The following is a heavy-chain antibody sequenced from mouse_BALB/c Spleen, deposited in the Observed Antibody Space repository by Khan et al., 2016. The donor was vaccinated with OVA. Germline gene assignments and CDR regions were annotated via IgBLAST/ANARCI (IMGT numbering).Heavy chain of an antibody. V-gene: IGHV1S56*01. Sequence: QIQLVQSGPELVKPRASVRISCKASGYTFTNYYVHWVKQRPRQGLEWIGWIYPGNVNTNYNEKFKGKATLTADKSSSTAYMQLSSLTSEDSAVYFCAREGYYGNYRAWFAYWGQGTLVTVSA. D-gene: IGHD2-1*01. CDR2: IYPGNVNT. J-gene: IGHJ3*01. CDR1: GYTFTNYY. CDR3: AREGYYGNYRAWFAY.